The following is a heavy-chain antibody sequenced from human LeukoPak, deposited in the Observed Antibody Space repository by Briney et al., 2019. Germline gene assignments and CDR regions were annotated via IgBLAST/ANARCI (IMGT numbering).Heavy chain of an antibody. Sequence: PGGSLRLSCAASGFTFSSYSMNWVRQAPGKGLGWVSSISSSSSYIYYADSVKGRFTISRDNAKNSLYLQMNSLRAEDTAVYYCAGLRKAVAVYNWFDPWGQGTLVTVSS. J-gene: IGHJ5*02. V-gene: IGHV3-21*01. CDR1: GFTFSSYS. CDR3: AGLRKAVAVYNWFDP. D-gene: IGHD6-19*01. CDR2: ISSSSSYI.